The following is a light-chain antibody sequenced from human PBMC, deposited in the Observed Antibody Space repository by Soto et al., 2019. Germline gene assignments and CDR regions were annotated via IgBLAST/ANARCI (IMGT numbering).Light chain of an antibody. J-gene: IGKJ4*01. V-gene: IGKV3-15*01. CDR3: QQYNDWPLLT. CDR2: GAS. CDR1: QSVSGS. Sequence: ETVMTQSPATLSVSPGERATLSCRASQSVSGSLAWYQQKPGQAPRLVIHGASTRATGIPARFSGSGSGTEFTLTISSLQSEDFATYYCQQYNDWPLLTFGGGTKVDIK.